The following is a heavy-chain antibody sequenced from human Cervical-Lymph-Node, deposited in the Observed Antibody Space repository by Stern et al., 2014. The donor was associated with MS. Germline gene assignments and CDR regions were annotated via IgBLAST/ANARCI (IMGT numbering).Heavy chain of an antibody. CDR2: ISGSSSTI. J-gene: IGHJ5*01. Sequence: EDQLVESGGGLVQPGGSLRLSCAASGFTFSSYGMNWVRQAPGKGLEWVSYISGSSSTIHYADSVKGRFTISRDNAKNSLNLQMNSLRAEDMALYYCVRGGQYLDNWFDSWGQGTLVTVSS. D-gene: IGHD2-2*01. CDR1: GFTFSSYG. V-gene: IGHV3-48*01. CDR3: VRGGQYLDNWFDS.